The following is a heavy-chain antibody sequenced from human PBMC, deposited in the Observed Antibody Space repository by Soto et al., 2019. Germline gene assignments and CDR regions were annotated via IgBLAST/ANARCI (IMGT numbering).Heavy chain of an antibody. D-gene: IGHD4-17*01. J-gene: IGHJ6*02. Sequence: QVRLVQSGAEVKKPGSSVKVSCKASGGSLSNYGISWVRQAPGQGLEWMGGIIPVFGTANYAQKFQGRVTITADESTNIVYMDVTSLRSEDTAVYYCARGDATKIVVTTYSAMDVWGQGTTVTVSS. CDR2: IIPVFGTA. V-gene: IGHV1-69*12. CDR3: ARGDATKIVVTTYSAMDV. CDR1: GGSLSNYG.